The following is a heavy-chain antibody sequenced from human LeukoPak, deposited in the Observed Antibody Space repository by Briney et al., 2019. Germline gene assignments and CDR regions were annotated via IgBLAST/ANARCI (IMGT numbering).Heavy chain of an antibody. CDR2: IFHRGGT. V-gene: IGHV4-30-4*01. J-gene: IGHJ6*02. D-gene: IGHD2-2*01. CDR3: ARGPLVAADTLTYYYYGMDV. CDR1: NDSISSGDYY. Sequence: SETLSLTCTVSNDSISSGDYYWNWIRQPPGKGLEWIGYIFHRGGTSYNPSLKSRVTISVDTSKTQFSLKLNSVTAADTAVYYCARGPLVAADTLTYYYYGMDVWGQGTTVTVSS.